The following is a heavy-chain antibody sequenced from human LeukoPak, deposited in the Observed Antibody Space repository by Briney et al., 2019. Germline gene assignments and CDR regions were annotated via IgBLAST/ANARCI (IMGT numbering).Heavy chain of an antibody. D-gene: IGHD6-13*01. Sequence: GASVKVSCKASGYTFTGYYMHWVRQAPGQGLEWMGWINPNSGGTNYAQKFQGRVTMTRDTSISTAYMELSRLRSDDTAVYYCAREIAAVAPHAFDIWGQGTMVTVSS. CDR2: INPNSGGT. V-gene: IGHV1-2*02. J-gene: IGHJ3*02. CDR1: GYTFTGYY. CDR3: AREIAAVAPHAFDI.